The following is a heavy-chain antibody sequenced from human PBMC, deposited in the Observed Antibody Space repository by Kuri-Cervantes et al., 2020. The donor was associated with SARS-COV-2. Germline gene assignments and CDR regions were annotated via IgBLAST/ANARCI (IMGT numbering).Heavy chain of an antibody. CDR1: GYTFNNYD. CDR3: ARPDVDVVAEMEKDEYYYYGMDT. J-gene: IGHJ6*02. D-gene: IGHD5-12*01. V-gene: IGHV1-8*01. Sequence: ASVKVSCKASGYTFNNYDINWVRQATGQGLEWMGWMNPNSGNTGYPQKFQGRVTMTRNTSINTAYMELSSLRSEDTAVYYCARPDVDVVAEMEKDEYYYYGMDTWGQGTTVT. CDR2: MNPNSGNT.